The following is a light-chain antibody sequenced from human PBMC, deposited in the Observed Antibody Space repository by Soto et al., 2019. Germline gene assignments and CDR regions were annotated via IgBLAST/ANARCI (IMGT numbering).Light chain of an antibody. V-gene: IGKV3-20*01. CDR2: GAS. J-gene: IGKJ1*01. Sequence: EIVLTQSPGTLSLSPGERATLSCRAGESVSSSYLAWYQQKPGQAPRLLIYGASSRATGIPDRFSGSGSGTDFTLTIARLEPGDFAVYYCQQYGNSPQTFGQGTKVDIK. CDR3: QQYGNSPQT. CDR1: ESVSSSY.